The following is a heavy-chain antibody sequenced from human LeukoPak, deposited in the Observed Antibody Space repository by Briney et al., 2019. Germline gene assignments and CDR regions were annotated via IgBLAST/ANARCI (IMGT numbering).Heavy chain of an antibody. J-gene: IGHJ5*02. CDR1: GGSISGYY. CDR3: ARASPTTNKGAYGWFDP. V-gene: IGHV4-4*07. Sequence: SETLSLTCTVSGGSISGYYWSWIRQPAGKGLEWIVRIYTSGSTNYNPSLKSRVTMSVDTSKNQFSLKLSSVTAADTAVYYCARASPTTNKGAYGWFDPWGQGTLVTVSS. D-gene: IGHD1-14*01. CDR2: IYTSGST.